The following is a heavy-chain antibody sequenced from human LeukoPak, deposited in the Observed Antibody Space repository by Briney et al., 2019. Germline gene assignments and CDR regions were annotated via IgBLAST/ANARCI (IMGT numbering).Heavy chain of an antibody. J-gene: IGHJ4*02. V-gene: IGHV4-31*03. Sequence: SETLSLTYTVSGGSISSGGYYWSCIRQHPGKGLEWIGYIYYSGSTYYNPSLKSRVTISVDTSKNQFSLKLSSVTAADTAVYYCARDTGSREVWGQGTLVTVSS. D-gene: IGHD2-15*01. CDR2: IYYSGST. CDR1: GGSISSGGYY. CDR3: ARDTGSREV.